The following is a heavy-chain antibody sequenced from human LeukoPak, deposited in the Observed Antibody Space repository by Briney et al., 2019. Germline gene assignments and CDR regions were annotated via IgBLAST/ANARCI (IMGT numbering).Heavy chain of an antibody. D-gene: IGHD6-19*01. J-gene: IGHJ4*02. CDR1: GFTFSNYA. CDR3: AKDRIPVAGRQDIWDY. Sequence: GGSLRLSCVGAGFTFSNYAITWVRQAPGKELGWVSGISGSGDRTYYADSVKGRFTISRDNSKNTLYLQMNSLTDDDSAVYYCAKDRIPVAGRQDIWDYWGQGTLVTVSS. CDR2: ISGSGDRT. V-gene: IGHV3-23*01.